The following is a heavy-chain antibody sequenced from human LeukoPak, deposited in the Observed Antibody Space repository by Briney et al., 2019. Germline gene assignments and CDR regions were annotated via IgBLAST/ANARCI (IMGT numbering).Heavy chain of an antibody. CDR1: GFTFSSYA. J-gene: IGHJ3*02. CDR3: AKDSHRYFDHDAFDI. CDR2: ISGSGGST. V-gene: IGHV3-23*01. D-gene: IGHD3-9*01. Sequence: KPGGSLRLSCAASGFTFSSYAMSWVRQAPGKGLEWVSAISGSGGSTYYADSVKGRFTISRDNSKNTLYLQMNSLRAEDAAVYYCAKDSHRYFDHDAFDIWGQGTMVTVSS.